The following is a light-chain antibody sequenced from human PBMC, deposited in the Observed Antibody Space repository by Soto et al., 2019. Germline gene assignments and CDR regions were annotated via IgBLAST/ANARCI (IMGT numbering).Light chain of an antibody. J-gene: IGKJ1*01. V-gene: IGKV1-5*03. CDR3: QQYNSYSRT. CDR2: RAS. CDR1: QSISSS. Sequence: DIQMTQSAATLSVSLGDRVTITCRASQSISSSLAWYQQKPGKAPKLLIYRASNLQSGVPSRFSGSGYGTEFNLTITSLQTDDFATYYCQQYNSYSRTFGQGTKVDIK.